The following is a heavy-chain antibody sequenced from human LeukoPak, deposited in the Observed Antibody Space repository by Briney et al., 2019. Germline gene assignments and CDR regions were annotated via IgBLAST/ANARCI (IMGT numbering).Heavy chain of an antibody. CDR2: IYYSGST. J-gene: IGHJ4*02. V-gene: IGHV4-39*01. Sequence: PSETLSLTCTVSGGSISSSSYYWGWIRPPPGKGLEWIGGIYYSGSTYYNPSLKSRVTISVDTSKNQFSLKLSSVTAADTAVYYCARHLRQYYYDSSGYYGDYFDCWGQGTLVTVSS. D-gene: IGHD3-22*01. CDR1: GGSISSSSYY. CDR3: ARHLRQYYYDSSGYYGDYFDC.